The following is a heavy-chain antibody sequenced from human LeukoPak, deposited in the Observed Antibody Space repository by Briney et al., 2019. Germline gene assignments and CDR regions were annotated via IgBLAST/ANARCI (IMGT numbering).Heavy chain of an antibody. V-gene: IGHV4-59*08. CDR2: IYYSGST. CDR3: ARRKDTAIIFDY. J-gene: IGHJ4*02. D-gene: IGHD5-18*01. Sequence: SETLSLTCTVSGGSISSYYWSWIRQPPGKGLEWIGYIYYSGSTNYNPSLKSRVTISVDTSKNQFSLKLRSVSAADTAVYYCARRKDTAIIFDYWGQGTLVTVSS. CDR1: GGSISSYY.